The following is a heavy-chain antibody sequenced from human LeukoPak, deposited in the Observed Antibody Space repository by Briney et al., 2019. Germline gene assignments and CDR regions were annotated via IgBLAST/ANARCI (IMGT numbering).Heavy chain of an antibody. Sequence: GESLKISCKGSGYSFTSYWIGWVRQMPGKGLEWVGIIYPGDSDTRYSPSFQGQVTISADKSISTAYLQWSSLKASDTAMYYCARHGLWFGELFDYWGQGTLVTVSS. J-gene: IGHJ4*02. D-gene: IGHD3-10*01. V-gene: IGHV5-51*01. CDR3: ARHGLWFGELFDY. CDR2: IYPGDSDT. CDR1: GYSFTSYW.